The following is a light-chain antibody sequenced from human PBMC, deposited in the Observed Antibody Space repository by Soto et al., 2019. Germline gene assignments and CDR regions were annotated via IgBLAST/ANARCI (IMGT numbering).Light chain of an antibody. CDR1: QSIRTN. V-gene: IGKV1-39*01. CDR2: AAS. J-gene: IGKJ3*01. Sequence: DIQMTQSPSSLSASVGDRVTITCRASQSIRTNLNWYQQKPGKAPSLLIYAASSLQNGVPSRFSGSGSGTDFTLTISSLQPEDSATYYCQQGDGSLRIFTFCPGTRVD. CDR3: QQGDGSLRIFT.